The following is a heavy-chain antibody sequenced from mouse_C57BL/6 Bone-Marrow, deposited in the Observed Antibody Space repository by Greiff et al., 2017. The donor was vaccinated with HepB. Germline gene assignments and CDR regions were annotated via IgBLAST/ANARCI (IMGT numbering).Heavy chain of an antibody. CDR2: IHPNSGST. V-gene: IGHV1-64*01. CDR3: ASQAYYGSSYGFAY. CDR1: GYTFTSYW. J-gene: IGHJ3*01. D-gene: IGHD1-1*01. Sequence: QVQLQQPGAELVKPGASVKLSCKASGYTFTSYWMHWVKQRPGQGLEWIGMIHPNSGSTNYNEKFKSKATLTVDKSSSTAYMQLSSLTSEDSAVYYCASQAYYGSSYGFAYWGQGTLVTVSA.